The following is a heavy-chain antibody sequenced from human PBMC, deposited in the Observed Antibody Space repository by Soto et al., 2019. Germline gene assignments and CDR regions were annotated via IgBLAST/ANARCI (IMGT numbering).Heavy chain of an antibody. CDR2: ISAYNGNT. J-gene: IGHJ6*02. CDR1: GYTFTSYG. D-gene: IGHD1-1*01. CDR3: ARGGTDRWNDSTAYYYGMDV. Sequence: QVQLVQSGAEVKKPGASVKVSCKASGYTFTSYGISWVRQAPGQGLEWMGWISAYNGNTNYAQKLQGRVTMTTDTSASTALMGRGSRRSDDTAVYYGARGGTDRWNDSTAYYYGMDVWGRGTTVTVSS. V-gene: IGHV1-18*01.